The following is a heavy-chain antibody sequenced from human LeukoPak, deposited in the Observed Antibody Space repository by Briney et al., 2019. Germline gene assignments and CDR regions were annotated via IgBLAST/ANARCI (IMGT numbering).Heavy chain of an antibody. J-gene: IGHJ3*02. CDR3: ARSDGYGLVGI. CDR2: IHYSGST. V-gene: IGHV4-59*12. CDR1: GGSISNYY. Sequence: SSETLSLTCTVSGGSISNYYWSWIRQPPGKGLEWIGYIHYSGSTSYNPSLKSRVTISVDTSKNQFSLKLRFVTAADTAVYYCARSDGYGLVGIWGQGTMVTVSS. D-gene: IGHD3-10*01.